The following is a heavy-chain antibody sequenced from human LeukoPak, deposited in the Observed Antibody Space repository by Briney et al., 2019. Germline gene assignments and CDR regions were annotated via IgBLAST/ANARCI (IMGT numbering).Heavy chain of an antibody. Sequence: SETLSLTCTVSGGSISSYYWSWIRQPPGKGLEWIGYIYYSGSTNYNPSLKSRVTISVDTSKNQFSLKLSSVTAADTAVYYCARDQAHTGLLDYWGQGTLVTVSS. D-gene: IGHD1-1*01. J-gene: IGHJ4*02. CDR1: GGSISSYY. CDR2: IYYSGST. CDR3: ARDQAHTGLLDY. V-gene: IGHV4-59*01.